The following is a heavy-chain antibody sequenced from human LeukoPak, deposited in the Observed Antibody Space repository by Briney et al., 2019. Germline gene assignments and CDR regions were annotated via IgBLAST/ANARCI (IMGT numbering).Heavy chain of an antibody. Sequence: GGSLRLSCAASGFTFSSYEMNWVRQAPGKGLEWVSYISSSGSTIYYADSVKGRFTISRDNAKNSLYLQMNSLRAEDTAVYCCARGGEGDGYNYGGLDYWGQGTLVTVSS. CDR1: GFTFSSYE. CDR2: ISSSGSTI. D-gene: IGHD5-24*01. J-gene: IGHJ4*02. V-gene: IGHV3-48*03. CDR3: ARGGEGDGYNYGGLDY.